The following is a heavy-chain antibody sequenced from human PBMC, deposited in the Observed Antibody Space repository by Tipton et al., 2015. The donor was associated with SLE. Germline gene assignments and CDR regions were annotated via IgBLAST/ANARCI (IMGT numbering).Heavy chain of an antibody. CDR2: INHSGST. V-gene: IGHV4-34*01. J-gene: IGHJ4*02. D-gene: IGHD6-6*01. CDR1: GGSFSGYY. Sequence: TLSLTCAVYGGSFSGYYWSWIRQPPGKGLEWIGEINHSGSTNYNPSLKSRVTISVDTSKNQFSLILNSVTAADTAVYYCARQSMAARPDFDFWGQGTLVTVSS. CDR3: ARQSMAARPDFDF.